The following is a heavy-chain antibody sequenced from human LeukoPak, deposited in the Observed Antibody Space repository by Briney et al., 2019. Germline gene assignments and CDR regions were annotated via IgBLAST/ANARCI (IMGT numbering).Heavy chain of an antibody. CDR3: AKDRGSHDAFDI. D-gene: IGHD1-26*01. CDR1: GFTFSSYA. J-gene: IGHJ3*02. V-gene: IGHV3-23*01. CDR2: ISGSGCST. Sequence: GGSLRLSCAASGFTFSSYAMSWVRQAPGRGLDGVSAISGSGCSTYYADSVKGRFTISRDNAQDTRYLEMNSPRAEATAVYYCAKDRGSHDAFDIWGQGTLVTVSS.